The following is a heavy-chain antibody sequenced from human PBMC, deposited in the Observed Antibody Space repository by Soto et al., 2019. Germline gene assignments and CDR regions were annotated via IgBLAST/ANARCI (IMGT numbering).Heavy chain of an antibody. CDR1: GFTFSSYA. J-gene: IGHJ4*02. V-gene: IGHV3-23*01. D-gene: IGHD3-22*01. CDR3: AKGITMIVVVINHFDY. CDR2: ISGSGGST. Sequence: GGSLRLSCAASGFTFSSYAMSWVRQAPGKGLEWVSAISGSGGSTYYADSVKGRFTISRDNSKNTLYLQMNSLRAEDTAVYYCAKGITMIVVVINHFDYWGQGTLVTVSS.